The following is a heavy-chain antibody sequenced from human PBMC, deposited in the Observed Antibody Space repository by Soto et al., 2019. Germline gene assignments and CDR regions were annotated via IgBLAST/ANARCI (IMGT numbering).Heavy chain of an antibody. CDR2: IWYDGSNK. CDR3: ASLEFTIFGVAPLFPYMDV. CDR1: GFTFSSYG. Sequence: GGSLRLSCAASGFTFSSYGMHWVRQAPGKGLEWVAVIWYDGSNKYYADSVKGRFTISRDNSKNTLYLQMNSLRAEDTAVYYCASLEFTIFGVAPLFPYMDVWGKGTTVTVSS. D-gene: IGHD3-3*01. J-gene: IGHJ6*03. V-gene: IGHV3-33*01.